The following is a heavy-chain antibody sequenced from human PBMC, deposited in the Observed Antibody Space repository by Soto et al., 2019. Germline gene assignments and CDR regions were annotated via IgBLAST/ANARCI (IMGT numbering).Heavy chain of an antibody. J-gene: IGHJ6*02. V-gene: IGHV1-2*02. Sequence: ASVKVSCKASGYSFSDYYVHWLRQAPGQGLEWMGWINCKSGDTRFAQKFQVRVAMTRDTSTSTAYMELSRLTSDDTAVYYCARVQGVGVTGPWDYGMDVWGQGTTVTVSS. CDR2: INCKSGDT. D-gene: IGHD1-20*01. CDR1: GYSFSDYY. CDR3: ARVQGVGVTGPWDYGMDV.